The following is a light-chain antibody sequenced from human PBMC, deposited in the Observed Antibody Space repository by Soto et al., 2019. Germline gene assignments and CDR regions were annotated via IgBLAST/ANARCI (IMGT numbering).Light chain of an antibody. J-gene: IGKJ4*01. V-gene: IGKV1-8*01. Sequence: AIRMTQSPSSLSASTGDRVTITCRASQGISSYLAWYQQKPGKAPNLLIYAASTLQSGAPSRFSGSGSGTDFTLTISYLQSEDFETYYCQQYYSYLLTFGGGTKVEIK. CDR2: AAS. CDR1: QGISSY. CDR3: QQYYSYLLT.